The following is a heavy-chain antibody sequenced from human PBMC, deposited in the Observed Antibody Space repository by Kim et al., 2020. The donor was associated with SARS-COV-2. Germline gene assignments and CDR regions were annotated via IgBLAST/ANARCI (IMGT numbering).Heavy chain of an antibody. D-gene: IGHD3-22*01. CDR3: AKGTTFYFDSSGYYLNS. CDR2: VVGSGERT. Sequence: GGSLRLSCAASGFTFDSYAMSWVRQAPGKGLEWVSHVVGSGERTSYADSVKGRLTISRDNSGNTLFLEMNSLRAEDTAVYYCAKGTTFYFDSSGYYLNSWGQGILVTVSS. CDR1: GFTFDSYA. V-gene: IGHV3-23*01. J-gene: IGHJ4*02.